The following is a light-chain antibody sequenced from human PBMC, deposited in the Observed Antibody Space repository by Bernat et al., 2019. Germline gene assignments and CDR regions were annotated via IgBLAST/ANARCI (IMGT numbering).Light chain of an antibody. CDR3: LQHHTYPFT. J-gene: IGKJ3*01. V-gene: IGKV1-17*01. CDR1: QDIGND. CDR2: TAF. Sequence: DIQMTQSPSSLSASVGDRVTITCRASQDIGNDLGWYQQKPGKAPERLIFTAFTLQSGVPSRFSGRASGAEFTLTISRLQPEDFATYYCLQHHTYPFTFGPGTKVDIK.